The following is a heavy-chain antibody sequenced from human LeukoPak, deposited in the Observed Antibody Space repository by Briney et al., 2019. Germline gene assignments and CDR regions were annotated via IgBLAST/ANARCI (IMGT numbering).Heavy chain of an antibody. Sequence: GGSLRLSCAASGFTFSSYWMSWVRQAPGKGLEWVAFIQYDGGNKYYADSVKGRFTISRDNSKNTLYLQMNSLRAEDTAVYYCAKILWFGELLPLWGQGTLVTASS. V-gene: IGHV3-30*02. CDR1: GFTFSSYW. D-gene: IGHD3-10*01. CDR3: AKILWFGELLPL. J-gene: IGHJ4*02. CDR2: IQYDGGNK.